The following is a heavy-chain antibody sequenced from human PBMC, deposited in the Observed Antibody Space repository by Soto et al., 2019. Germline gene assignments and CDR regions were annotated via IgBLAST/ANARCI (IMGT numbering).Heavy chain of an antibody. D-gene: IGHD3-3*01. CDR2: IVVGSGNT. CDR3: AADRGVLRFLEWSIPYYYYYGMDV. CDR1: GFTFTSSA. V-gene: IGHV1-58*01. Sequence: SVKVSCKASGFTFTSSAVQWMRQARGQRLEWIGWIVVGSGNTNYAQKFQERVTITRDMSTSTAYMELSSLRSEDTAVYYCAADRGVLRFLEWSIPYYYYYGMDVWGQGTTVTVSS. J-gene: IGHJ6*02.